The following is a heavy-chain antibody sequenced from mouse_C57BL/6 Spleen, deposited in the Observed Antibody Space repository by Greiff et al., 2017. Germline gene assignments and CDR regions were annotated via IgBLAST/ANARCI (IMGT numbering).Heavy chain of an antibody. CDR1: GYTFTDYN. V-gene: IGHV1-18*01. D-gene: IGHD2-3*01. CDR3: ARSGDGFYYYAMDY. Sequence: DVKLQESGPELVKPGASVKIPCKASGYTFTDYNMDWVKQSHGKSLEWIGDINPNNGGTIYNQKFKGKATLTVDKSSSTAYMELRSLTSEDTAVYYCARSGDGFYYYAMDYWGQGTSVTVSS. J-gene: IGHJ4*01. CDR2: INPNNGGT.